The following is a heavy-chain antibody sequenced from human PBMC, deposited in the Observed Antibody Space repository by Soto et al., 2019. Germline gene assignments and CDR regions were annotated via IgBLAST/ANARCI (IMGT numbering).Heavy chain of an antibody. J-gene: IGHJ4*02. CDR1: GFTFSSYG. CDR2: ISYDGSNK. Sequence: PGGSLRLSCAASGFTFSSYGMHWVRQAPGKGLEWVAVISYDGSNKYYADSVKGRFTISRDNSKNTLYLQMNSLRAEDTAVYYCAKGVDSSGYYNFDYWGQGTLVTVSS. V-gene: IGHV3-30*18. CDR3: AKGVDSSGYYNFDY. D-gene: IGHD3-22*01.